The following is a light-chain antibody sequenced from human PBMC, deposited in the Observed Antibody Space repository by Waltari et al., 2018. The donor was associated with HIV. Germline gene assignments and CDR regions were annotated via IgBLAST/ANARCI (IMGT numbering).Light chain of an antibody. CDR2: RNN. CDR3: AAWGNSLSLL. CDR1: SSNTGSNY. J-gene: IGLJ2*01. Sequence: QSVLTQPPSASGTPGQRVTISCSGSSSNTGSNYEYWYQQLPGTAPKLLLYRNNQRPSGVPDRFSGSKSGISASLAISGLRSEDEADYYCAAWGNSLSLLFGGGTKLTVL. V-gene: IGLV1-47*01.